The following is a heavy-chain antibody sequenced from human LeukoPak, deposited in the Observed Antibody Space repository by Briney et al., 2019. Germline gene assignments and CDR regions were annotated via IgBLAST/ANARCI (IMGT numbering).Heavy chain of an antibody. Sequence: GGSLRLSCAASGFIFSDYYMTWIRHAPGKGLEWVSYIGRGGDDIKYADSVKGRFTVSRDNSKNSLYLQMNSLKVEDTAVYYCSRDPRLLDFWGQGTLVTLSS. J-gene: IGHJ4*02. CDR2: IGRGGDDI. CDR1: GFIFSDYY. D-gene: IGHD3-22*01. V-gene: IGHV3-11*01. CDR3: SRDPRLLDF.